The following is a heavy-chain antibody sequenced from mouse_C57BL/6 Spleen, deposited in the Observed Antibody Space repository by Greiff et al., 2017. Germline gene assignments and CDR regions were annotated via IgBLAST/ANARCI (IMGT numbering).Heavy chain of an antibody. V-gene: IGHV3-6*01. Sequence: EVKLMESGPGLVKPSQSLSLTCSVTGYSITSGYYWNWIRQFPGNKLEWMGYISYDGSNNYNPSLKNRISITRDTSKNQFFLKLNSVTTEDTATYYCARDEGTGPMDYWGQGTSVTVSS. D-gene: IGHD4-1*01. CDR2: ISYDGSN. CDR1: GYSITSGYY. CDR3: ARDEGTGPMDY. J-gene: IGHJ4*01.